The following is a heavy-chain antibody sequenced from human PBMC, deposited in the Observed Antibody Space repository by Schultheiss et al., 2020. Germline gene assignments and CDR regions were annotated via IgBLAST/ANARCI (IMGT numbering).Heavy chain of an antibody. CDR1: GFTFSSYS. D-gene: IGHD3-22*01. V-gene: IGHV3-48*02. J-gene: IGHJ4*02. CDR2: ISSSSSTI. CDR3: ARHYYYDSSPSYFDY. Sequence: ESLKISCAASGFTFSSYSMNWVRQAPGKGLEWVSYISSSSSTIYYADSVKGRFTISRDNAKNSLYLQMNSLRDEDTAVYYCARHYYYDSSPSYFDYWGQGTLVTVSS.